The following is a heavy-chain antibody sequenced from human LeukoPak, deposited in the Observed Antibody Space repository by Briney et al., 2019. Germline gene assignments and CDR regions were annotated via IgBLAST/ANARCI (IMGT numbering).Heavy chain of an antibody. J-gene: IGHJ4*02. CDR2: TRNKANSYTT. Sequence: PGGSLRLSCAASGFTFSDHNMDWVRQAPGKGLEWVGRTRNKANSYTTEYAASVKGRFIISRSYSKNSLYLQMNSLNPEATAVYYCVRGPRGFDYWGQGILVPVSS. CDR1: GFTFSDHN. V-gene: IGHV3-72*01. CDR3: VRGPRGFDY.